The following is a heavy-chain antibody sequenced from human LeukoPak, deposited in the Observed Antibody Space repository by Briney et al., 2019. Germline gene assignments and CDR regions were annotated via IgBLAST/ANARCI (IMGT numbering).Heavy chain of an antibody. V-gene: IGHV3-23*01. CDR2: ISGSGGST. CDR1: GFTFSSYA. D-gene: IGHD3-22*01. Sequence: PGGSLRLSCAASGFTFSSYAMSWVRQAPGKGLEWVSAISGSGGSTYYADSVKGRFTISRDNSKNTLYLQMNSLRAEDTAVYYCAKISYLPFIDEYYYDSSGFFDYWGQGTLVTVSS. J-gene: IGHJ4*02. CDR3: AKISYLPFIDEYYYDSSGFFDY.